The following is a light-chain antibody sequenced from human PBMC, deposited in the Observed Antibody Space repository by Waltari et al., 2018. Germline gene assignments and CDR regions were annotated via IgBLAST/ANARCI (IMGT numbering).Light chain of an antibody. J-gene: IGLJ3*02. CDR1: NLGSKS. CDR3: QVWDSSSDHWV. V-gene: IGLV3-21*02. Sequence: SNVVTQPPSVSVAPGQTARITCGGNNLGSKSVHWYQQKPGQAPVLVVYDDSDRPSGIPERFSGSNSGNTATLTISRVEAGDEADYFCQVWDSSSDHWVFGGGTKLSVL. CDR2: DDS.